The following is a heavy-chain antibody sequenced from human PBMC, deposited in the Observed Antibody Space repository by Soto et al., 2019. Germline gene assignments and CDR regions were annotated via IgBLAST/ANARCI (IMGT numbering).Heavy chain of an antibody. Sequence: QVQILQSGAEVKKPGASVKVSCKASGYTFANYAVHWVRKAPGQSLEWMGWINGGNGDTKSSERFQGRVTITRDTSASTAYMELSSLRSEDTAVYYCARGDAWLAACPLYVWYFDLWGRGSLVTVSS. CDR2: INGGNGDT. D-gene: IGHD6-6*01. CDR1: GYTFANYA. J-gene: IGHJ2*01. V-gene: IGHV1-3*01. CDR3: ARGDAWLAACPLYVWYFDL.